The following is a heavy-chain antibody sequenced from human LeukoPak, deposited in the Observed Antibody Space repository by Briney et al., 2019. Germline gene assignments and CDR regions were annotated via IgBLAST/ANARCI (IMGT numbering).Heavy chain of an antibody. J-gene: IGHJ4*02. V-gene: IGHV3-30*03. Sequence: GGSLRLSCAASGFTFSSYGMHWVRQAPGKGLEWVAVISYDGSNKYYADSVKGRFTISRDNSKNALYLQMNSLRAEDTAVYYCAYGEQQLVLYYWGQGTLVTVSS. CDR2: ISYDGSNK. CDR1: GFTFSSYG. CDR3: AYGEQQLVLYY. D-gene: IGHD6-13*01.